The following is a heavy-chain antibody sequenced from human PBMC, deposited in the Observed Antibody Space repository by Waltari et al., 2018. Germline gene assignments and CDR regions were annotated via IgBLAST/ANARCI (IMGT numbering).Heavy chain of an antibody. CDR1: GGSFIGYY. CDR3: ARGLRTRARWLQFAPSDY. V-gene: IGHV4-34*01. D-gene: IGHD5-12*01. CDR2: INHSGST. Sequence: QVQLQQWGAGLLQPSETLSLTCAVYGGSFIGYYCSWLRQPPGQGLEWIGEINHSGSTNYNPSLKSRVTISVDTSKNQFSLKLSSVTAADTAVYYCARGLRTRARWLQFAPSDYWGQGTLVTVSS. J-gene: IGHJ4*02.